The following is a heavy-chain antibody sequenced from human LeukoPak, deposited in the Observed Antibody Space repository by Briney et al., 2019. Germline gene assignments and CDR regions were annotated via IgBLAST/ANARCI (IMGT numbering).Heavy chain of an antibody. CDR3: ARNGRDTAMSYGMDV. V-gene: IGHV1-69*13. CDR1: GGTFSSYA. CDR2: IIPIFGTA. D-gene: IGHD5-18*01. J-gene: IGHJ6*02. Sequence: GASVKVSCKASGGTFSSYAISWVRQAPGQGLEWMGGIIPIFGTANYAQKFQGRVTITADGSTSTAYMELSSLRSEDTAVYYCARNGRDTAMSYGMDVWGQGTTVTVSS.